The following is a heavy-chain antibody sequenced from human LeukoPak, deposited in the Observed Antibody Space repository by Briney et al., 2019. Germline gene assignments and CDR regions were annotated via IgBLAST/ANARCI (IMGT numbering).Heavy chain of an antibody. CDR1: GITGYS. Sequence: GGSLRLSCAASGITGYSMHWVRQAPGKGLEWVCSISSSSNYIYCADSVKGRFTISRDNSKNTLYLQINSLRAEDMALYYCAKSSDGSTSFDQWGQGTLVTVSS. J-gene: IGHJ4*02. V-gene: IGHV3-21*04. D-gene: IGHD2-2*01. CDR3: AKSSDGSTSFDQ. CDR2: ISSSSNYI.